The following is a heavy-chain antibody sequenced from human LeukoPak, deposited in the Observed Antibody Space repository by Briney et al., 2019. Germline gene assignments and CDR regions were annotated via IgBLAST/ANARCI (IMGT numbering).Heavy chain of an antibody. J-gene: IGHJ6*02. CDR1: GFTFSSYA. Sequence: GGSLRLSCAASGFTFSSYAMSWFRQGPGKGLEWVADIKQDGSEKYYVDSVKGRFTISRDNAKNSLYLQMNSLRAEDTAVYYCARWRRFLEWLDYYGMDVWGQGTTVNVSS. D-gene: IGHD3-3*01. CDR3: ARWRRFLEWLDYYGMDV. CDR2: IKQDGSEK. V-gene: IGHV3-7*01.